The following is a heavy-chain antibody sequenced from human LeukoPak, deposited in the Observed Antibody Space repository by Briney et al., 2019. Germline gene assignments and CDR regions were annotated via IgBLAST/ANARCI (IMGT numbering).Heavy chain of an antibody. Sequence: GRSLRLSCAASGFTFSSYAMHWVRQAPGKGLEWVAVISYDGSNKYYADSVKGRFTISRDNSKNTLYLQVNSLRAEDTAVYYCARGWALLWFRPTNAFDYWGQGTLVTVSS. V-gene: IGHV3-30-3*01. D-gene: IGHD3-10*01. J-gene: IGHJ4*02. CDR3: ARGWALLWFRPTNAFDY. CDR2: ISYDGSNK. CDR1: GFTFSSYA.